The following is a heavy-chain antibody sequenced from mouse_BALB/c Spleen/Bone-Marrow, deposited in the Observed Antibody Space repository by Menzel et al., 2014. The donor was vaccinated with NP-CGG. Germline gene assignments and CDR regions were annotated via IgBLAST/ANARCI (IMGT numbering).Heavy chain of an antibody. CDR2: IYPGSGST. D-gene: IGHD1-1*01. V-gene: IGHV1-77*01. CDR3: ARDYYGSSGAMDY. CDR1: GYTFTDHV. J-gene: IGHJ4*01. Sequence: VQLQQSGPELVKPGASVKMSCKASGYTFTDHVISWVKQRTGQGLEWIGEIYPGSGSTYYNEKFKGKATLTADKSSNTAYMQHSSLTSEDSAVYFCARDYYGSSGAMDYWGQGTSVTVSS.